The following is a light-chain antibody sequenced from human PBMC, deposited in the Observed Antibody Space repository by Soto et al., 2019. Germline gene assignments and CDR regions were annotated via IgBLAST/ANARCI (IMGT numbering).Light chain of an antibody. CDR2: DAS. CDR1: QSVGSY. CDR3: QQRRSWQVT. V-gene: IGKV3-11*01. J-gene: IGKJ5*01. Sequence: EIVLTQPPGTLSLSPGERATLSCRASQSVGSYLAWYQHKPGQAPRLLIYDASNRATGIPARFSGSGSGTNFTLTISSLEPEDFAVYYCQQRRSWQVTFGQGTRLEI.